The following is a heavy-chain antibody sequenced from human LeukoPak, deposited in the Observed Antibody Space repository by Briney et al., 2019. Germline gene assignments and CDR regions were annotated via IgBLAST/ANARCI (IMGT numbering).Heavy chain of an antibody. V-gene: IGHV1-2*02. J-gene: IGHJ4*02. D-gene: IGHD6-19*01. Sequence: AWLKFSSKASGSSFFANYINWGGRAPGQGLEWMGWINRNSGATNYAQKSPGQVTITSDTAITTTYMDLSGLTSSATAVYECARARKHHDNSGVDSWGQGTLITVSS. CDR3: ARARKHHDNSGVDS. CDR1: GSSFFANY. CDR2: INRNSGAT.